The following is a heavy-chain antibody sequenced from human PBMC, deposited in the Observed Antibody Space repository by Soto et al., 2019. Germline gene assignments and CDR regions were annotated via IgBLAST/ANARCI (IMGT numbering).Heavy chain of an antibody. V-gene: IGHV3-9*01. J-gene: IGHJ3*01. CDR1: GFTFDDYA. Sequence: PGGSLRLSCAASGFTFDDYAMHWVRQAPGKGLEWVSGISWNSGSIGYADSVKGRFTISRDNAKNSLYLQMNSLRAEDTALYYCSKDMGEEGVGGATSINAFDVWGQGTTVTVSS. CDR3: SKDMGEEGVGGATSINAFDV. D-gene: IGHD1-26*01. CDR2: ISWNSGSI.